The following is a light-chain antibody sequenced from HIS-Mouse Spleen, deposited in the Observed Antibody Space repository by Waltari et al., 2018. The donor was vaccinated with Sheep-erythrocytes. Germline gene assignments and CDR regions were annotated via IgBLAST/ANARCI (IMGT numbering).Light chain of an antibody. V-gene: IGLV2-8*01. Sequence: QSALTQPPSASGSPGQSVTISCTGTSSDVGGYNYVPWYQQHPGKAPKLMIYAVSKRPQGVPDRCAGSKSGNTASLTVSGLQAEDEADYYCSSYAGSNNWVFGGGTKLTVL. J-gene: IGLJ3*02. CDR3: SSYAGSNNWV. CDR2: AVS. CDR1: SSDVGGYNY.